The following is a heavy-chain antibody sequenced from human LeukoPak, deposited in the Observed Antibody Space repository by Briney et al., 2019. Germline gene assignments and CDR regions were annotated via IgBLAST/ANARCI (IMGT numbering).Heavy chain of an antibody. V-gene: IGHV3-7*01. D-gene: IGHD3-3*02. CDR3: ARVGKEGISHFIDV. CDR2: IKQDGTEK. CDR1: GFTLSTYW. J-gene: IGHJ6*03. Sequence: GGSLRLSCAASGFTLSTYWMTWVRQAPGKGLEWVANIKQDGTEKYYVSSVKGRFTISRDNAKKSLFLQMNTLRAEDTAVYYCARVGKEGISHFIDVWGNGTTVTVSS.